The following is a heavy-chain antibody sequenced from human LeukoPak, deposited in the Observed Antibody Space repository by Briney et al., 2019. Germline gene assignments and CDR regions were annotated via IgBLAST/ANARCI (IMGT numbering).Heavy chain of an antibody. CDR2: INPNSGGT. CDR3: ARAGYSSSWYVFLNWFDP. D-gene: IGHD6-13*01. J-gene: IGHJ5*02. CDR1: GYTFTGYY. V-gene: IGHV1-2*02. Sequence: GASVKVSCKASGYTFTGYYMHWVRQAPGQGLEWMGWINPNSGGTNYAQKFQGRVTMTRDTSISTAYMELSRLRSDDTAVYYCARAGYSSSWYVFLNWFDPWGQGTLVTVSS.